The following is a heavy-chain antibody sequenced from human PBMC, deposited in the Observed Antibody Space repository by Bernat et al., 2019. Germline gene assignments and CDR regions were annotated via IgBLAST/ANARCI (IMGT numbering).Heavy chain of an antibody. D-gene: IGHD6-19*01. CDR1: GGSVSSDIYY. V-gene: IGHV4-61*03. CDR3: AREVAGTQYFDY. CDR2: DYYSGTS. J-gene: IGHJ4*02. Sequence: QVQLQESGPGLVKPSETLSLTCTVSGGSVSSDIYYWNWMRQPPGKGLEWIGYDYYSGTSNYNPSLKSRVTISADRSMNHFSLKLSSVTAADTAVYYCAREVAGTQYFDYWGQGSLVTVSS.